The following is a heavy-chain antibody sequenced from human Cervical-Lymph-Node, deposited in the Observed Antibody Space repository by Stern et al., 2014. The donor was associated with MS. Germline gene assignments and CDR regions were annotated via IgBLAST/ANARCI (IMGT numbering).Heavy chain of an antibody. CDR1: GFTFSSYA. Sequence: EQLVESGGGLVQPGGSLRLSCAASGFTFSSYAMSWVRQAPGKGLEWGSAISGSGCSTYSADSVKGRFTISRDHSKNTLYLQMNSLRAEDTALYYCAKGGYSGYDDNWFDPWGQGTLVTVSS. CDR3: AKGGYSGYDDNWFDP. V-gene: IGHV3-23*04. CDR2: ISGSGCST. J-gene: IGHJ5*02. D-gene: IGHD5-12*01.